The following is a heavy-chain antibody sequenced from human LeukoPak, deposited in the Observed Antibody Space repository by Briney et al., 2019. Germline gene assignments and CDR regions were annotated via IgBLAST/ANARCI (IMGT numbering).Heavy chain of an antibody. CDR1: GFTFSSYW. Sequence: AGGSLRLSCAASGFTFSSYWMSWVRQAPGKGLEWVANIKQDGSEKYYVDSVKGRFTTSRDNAKNSLYLQMNSLRAEDTAVYYCAREDSSSWLHDAFDIWGQGTMVTASS. CDR2: IKQDGSEK. D-gene: IGHD6-13*01. CDR3: AREDSSSWLHDAFDI. V-gene: IGHV3-7*01. J-gene: IGHJ3*02.